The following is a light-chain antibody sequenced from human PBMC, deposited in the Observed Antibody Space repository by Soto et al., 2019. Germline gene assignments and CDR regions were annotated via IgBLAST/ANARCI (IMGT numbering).Light chain of an antibody. V-gene: IGKV1-12*01. CDR2: AAS. CDR3: QQAYNFPFT. CDR1: QGISRW. J-gene: IGKJ3*01. Sequence: DIQMTQSPSSVSASVGDRITITCRASQGISRWLAWYQQKPGRAPKLLIYAASNLQTGVPSRFSSSGSGTDFALTITSLQAEDFATYHCQQAYNFPFTCGPGTKVDI.